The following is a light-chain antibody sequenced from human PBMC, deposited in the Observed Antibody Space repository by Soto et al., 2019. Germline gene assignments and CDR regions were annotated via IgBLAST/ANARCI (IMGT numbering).Light chain of an antibody. V-gene: IGLV2-8*01. CDR2: EVS. CDR3: SSYAGGNNLV. J-gene: IGLJ2*01. Sequence: QSVLTPPPSASGSPGQSVTISCTGTSSDVGGYNYVSWYQHHPGKAPKLLISEVSERPSGVPDRFSGSKSANTASLTVSGLQAEDEADYYCSSYAGGNNLVFGGGTKVTV. CDR1: SSDVGGYNY.